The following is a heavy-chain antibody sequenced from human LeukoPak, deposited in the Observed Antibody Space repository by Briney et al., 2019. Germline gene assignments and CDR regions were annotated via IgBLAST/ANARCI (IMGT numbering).Heavy chain of an antibody. V-gene: IGHV3-48*02. J-gene: IGHJ5*02. Sequence: GGSLRLSCPASGFTFTSYVMNWVRQPPGKGLEWISYIGTRGTTMYYADSVKGRFTISRDNAKNSLYLQMNSLRDEDTAIYYCARGRGSSWGQGTLVTVSS. D-gene: IGHD2-21*01. CDR1: GFTFTSYV. CDR2: IGTRGTTM. CDR3: ARGRGSS.